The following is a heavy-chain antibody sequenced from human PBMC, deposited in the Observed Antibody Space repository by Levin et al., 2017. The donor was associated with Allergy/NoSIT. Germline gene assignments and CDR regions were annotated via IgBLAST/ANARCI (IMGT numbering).Heavy chain of an antibody. V-gene: IGHV3-30*18. Sequence: QPGGSLRLSCAVSGITFRDFGYHWVRRAPGKGLEWLPLSSNDGNNQFYADSVKGRLTVSRDNSKNTVILQMNALRPDDSAVYYCAKGGSFDSWGQGTLVTVSS. CDR3: AKGGSFDS. J-gene: IGHJ4*02. CDR2: SSNDGNNQ. D-gene: IGHD3-16*01. CDR1: GITFRDFG.